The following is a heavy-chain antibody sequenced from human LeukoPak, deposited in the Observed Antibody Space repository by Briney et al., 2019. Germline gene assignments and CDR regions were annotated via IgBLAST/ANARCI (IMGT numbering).Heavy chain of an antibody. Sequence: ASVKVSCKASGYTFDSDDINWVRQATGQGLEWMGWINPNNGNLGYAQKFQGRVTITRNTPISTAYMELSSLTSEDTAVYYCARSDHNSWNAFDIWGQGTMVTVSS. V-gene: IGHV1-8*03. D-gene: IGHD1-26*01. J-gene: IGHJ3*02. CDR3: ARSDHNSWNAFDI. CDR2: INPNNGNL. CDR1: GYTFDSDD.